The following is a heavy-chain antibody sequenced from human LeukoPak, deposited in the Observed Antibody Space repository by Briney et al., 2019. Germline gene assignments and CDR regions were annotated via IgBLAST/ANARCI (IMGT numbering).Heavy chain of an antibody. D-gene: IGHD3-22*01. J-gene: IGHJ4*02. V-gene: IGHV4-38-2*01. CDR1: DYSISSHNY. CDR3: ARNDSSGYFDY. CDR2: VYHSGST. Sequence: PSETLSLTCAASDYSISSHNYWGWIRQPPGKGLEWIGSVYHSGSTHYSPSLKSRVTISVDTSKNQFSLKLSSVTAADTAVYYCARNDSSGYFDYWGQGTLVTVSS.